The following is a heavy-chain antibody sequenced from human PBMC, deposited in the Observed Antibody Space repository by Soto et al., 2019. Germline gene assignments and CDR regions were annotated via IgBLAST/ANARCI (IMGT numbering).Heavy chain of an antibody. Sequence: QVQLEESGGGVVQPGRSLRLSCEASGFTFNTYSMHWVRQPPGKGLEWLAAIWYVGTQKYYADSVKGRFIISRDNSKKTLYLEMNSLRVEDTAVYYCARAGVTTVTGLWQFDSWGQGTLVTVSS. CDR3: ARAGVTTVTGLWQFDS. J-gene: IGHJ4*02. V-gene: IGHV3-33*01. CDR1: GFTFNTYS. CDR2: IWYVGTQK. D-gene: IGHD4-17*01.